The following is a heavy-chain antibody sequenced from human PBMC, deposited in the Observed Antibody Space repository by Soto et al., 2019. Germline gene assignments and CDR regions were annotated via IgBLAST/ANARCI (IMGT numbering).Heavy chain of an antibody. CDR1: GFTFSPFA. V-gene: IGHV3-64D*06. Sequence: GGSLRLSCSASGFTFSPFAMHWVRQAPGKTLEYVSSISGDGSTTYYADSVKGRFTISRDNSKNTLYLQMSSLRTEDTAVYYCVKDRYVEYWGRGTLVTISS. D-gene: IGHD1-1*01. J-gene: IGHJ4*02. CDR3: VKDRYVEY. CDR2: ISGDGSTT.